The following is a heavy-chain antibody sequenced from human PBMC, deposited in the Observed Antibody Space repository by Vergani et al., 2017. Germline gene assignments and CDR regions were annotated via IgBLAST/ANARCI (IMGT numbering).Heavy chain of an antibody. Sequence: QVQLVQSGAEVKKPGSSVKVSCKASGGTFSSYAISWVRQAPGQGLEWMGGIIPIFGTANYAQKFQGRVTITADESTSTAYMELSSLGSEDTAVYYCAREVSEFWGGYYEAGSYYYYMDVWGKGTTVTVSS. V-gene: IGHV1-69*01. CDR3: AREVSEFWGGYYEAGSYYYYMDV. CDR1: GGTFSSYA. D-gene: IGHD3-3*01. J-gene: IGHJ6*03. CDR2: IIPIFGTA.